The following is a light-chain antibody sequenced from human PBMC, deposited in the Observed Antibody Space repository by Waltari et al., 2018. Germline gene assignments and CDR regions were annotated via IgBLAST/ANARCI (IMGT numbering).Light chain of an antibody. V-gene: IGLV1-44*01. CDR2: NND. Sequence: QSVLTQPPSTSGTPGQRVTISCSGEISNIGVNPVNWYQQLPGTAPKLPMYNNDQRPSGVPDRFSGSKSGTSASLAIRGLQSEDEADYYCAAWDDSLDGVVFGGGTKLTVL. CDR1: ISNIGVNP. CDR3: AAWDDSLDGVV. J-gene: IGLJ2*01.